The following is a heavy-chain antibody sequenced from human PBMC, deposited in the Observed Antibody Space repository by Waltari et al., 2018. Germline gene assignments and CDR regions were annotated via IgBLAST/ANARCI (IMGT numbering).Heavy chain of an antibody. J-gene: IGHJ5*02. CDR1: GFTFSRYW. Sequence: EVQLVDSGGDLVQPGGSLRLSCADSGFTFSRYWMTWVRQAPGKGLEWVGNIQQNGSEKWYADSVRGRFTISRDNAMNSLYLQMNSLRVEDTAVYYCVRDLVATPPWGQGTLVTVSS. CDR3: VRDLVATPP. CDR2: IQQNGSEK. V-gene: IGHV3-7*01. D-gene: IGHD2-21*02.